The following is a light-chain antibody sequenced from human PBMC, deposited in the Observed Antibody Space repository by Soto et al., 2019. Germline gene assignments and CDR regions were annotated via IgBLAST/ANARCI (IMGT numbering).Light chain of an antibody. CDR1: GSDVGGYDY. V-gene: IGLV2-14*01. J-gene: IGLJ1*01. Sequence: QSALTQPASVAGSPGQSIPISCTGTGSDVGGYDYVSWYQQHPGKAPKLLIYEVSNRPSGISNRFSASKSRIMASLTISGLQSEDEADYFCSSYTGTSALVFGAGTKVTGL. CDR2: EVS. CDR3: SSYTGTSALV.